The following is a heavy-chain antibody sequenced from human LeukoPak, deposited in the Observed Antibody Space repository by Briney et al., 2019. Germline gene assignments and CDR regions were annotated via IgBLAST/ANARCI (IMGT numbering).Heavy chain of an antibody. CDR1: GGSFSGYY. V-gene: IGHV4-59*10. CDR2: FYTSGST. CDR3: ARVGGTLISFDY. D-gene: IGHD3-16*01. Sequence: SSETLSLTCAVYGGSFSGYYWSWIRQPAGKGLEWIGRFYTSGSTNYNPSLKSRVTMSVDTSKNQFSLKLSSVTAADTAVYYCARVGGTLISFDYWGQGALVTVSS. J-gene: IGHJ4*02.